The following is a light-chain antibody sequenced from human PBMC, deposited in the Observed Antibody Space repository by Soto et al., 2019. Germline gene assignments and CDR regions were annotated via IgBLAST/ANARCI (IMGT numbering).Light chain of an antibody. CDR3: QQYNSYPWT. J-gene: IGKJ1*01. V-gene: IGKV1-5*01. CDR2: DAS. Sequence: IQMTQSPSSLSASVGDRVTITCRASQSISSWLAWYQQKPGKAPKLLIYDASSLESGVPSRFSGSGSGTEFTLTITSLQPDDFATYYCQQYNSYPWTFGQGTKVHIK. CDR1: QSISSW.